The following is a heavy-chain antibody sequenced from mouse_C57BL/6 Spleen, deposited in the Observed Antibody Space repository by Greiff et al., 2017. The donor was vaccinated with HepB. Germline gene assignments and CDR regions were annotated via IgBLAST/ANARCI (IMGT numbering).Heavy chain of an antibody. CDR3: ARTAMMVTTTDFDY. D-gene: IGHD2-3*01. J-gene: IGHJ2*01. CDR2: IFPGSGST. CDR1: GYTFTDYY. Sequence: VQLQQSGPELVKPGASVKISCKASGYTFTDYYINWVKQRPGQGLEWIGWIFPGSGSTYYNEKFKGKATLTVDKSSSTAYMLLSSLTSEDSAVYFCARTAMMVTTTDFDYWGQGTTLTVSS. V-gene: IGHV1-75*01.